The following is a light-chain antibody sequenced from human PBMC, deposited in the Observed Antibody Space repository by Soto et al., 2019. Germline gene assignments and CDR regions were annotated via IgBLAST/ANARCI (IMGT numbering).Light chain of an antibody. CDR2: EVS. CDR3: SSFTSSSTRVV. V-gene: IGLV2-14*01. Sequence: QSALTQPASVSGSPGQSITISCTGTSSDVGGYNYVSWYQQHPGKAPKLMFYEVSNRPSGVSNRFSGSKSGNTASLTISGLQAEDEADYYCSSFTSSSTRVVFGGGTKLTVL. J-gene: IGLJ2*01. CDR1: SSDVGGYNY.